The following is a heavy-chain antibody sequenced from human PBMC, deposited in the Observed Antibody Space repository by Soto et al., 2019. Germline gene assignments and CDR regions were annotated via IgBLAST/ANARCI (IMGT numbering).Heavy chain of an antibody. J-gene: IGHJ4*02. CDR2: ISSTSSYI. D-gene: IGHD5-18*01. CDR3: AKGGYTFAYE. Sequence: PGGSLRLSCAASGFTFSSYSMNWVRQAPGKGLEWVSSISSTSSYIYYADSVKGRFTISRDNSKNTVYLQMNSLRVDDTAVYYCAKGGYTFAYEWGQGALVTVSS. CDR1: GFTFSSYS. V-gene: IGHV3-21*04.